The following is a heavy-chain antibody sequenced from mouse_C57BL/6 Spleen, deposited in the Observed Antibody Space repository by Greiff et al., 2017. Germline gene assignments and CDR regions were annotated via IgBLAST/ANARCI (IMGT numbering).Heavy chain of an antibody. CDR2: IHPNSGST. CDR1: GYTFTSYW. Sequence: VQLQQPGAELVKPGASVKLSCKASGYTFTSYWMHWVKQRPGQGLEWIGMIHPNSGSTNYNEKFKSKATLTVDKSSSTAYMQLSSLTSEDSAVYYCARSAYNATDWDMEYWGQGASVTVSS. J-gene: IGHJ4*01. V-gene: IGHV1-64*01. D-gene: IGHD4-1*01. CDR3: ARSAYNATDWDMEY.